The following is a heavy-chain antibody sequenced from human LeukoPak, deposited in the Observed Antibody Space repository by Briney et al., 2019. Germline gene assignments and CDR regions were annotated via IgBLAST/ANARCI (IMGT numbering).Heavy chain of an antibody. J-gene: IGHJ5*01. Sequence: PSETLSLTCTVSGGSISGYYWSWIRQPAGKGPEWMGRINTSGTTRYDPSLKSQVTMSVDTSKNQFSLKLTSVTAADTAVYYCARGLSASYDFNWFDSWGQGTLVTVSS. CDR2: INTSGTT. V-gene: IGHV4-4*07. D-gene: IGHD2/OR15-2a*01. CDR3: ARGLSASYDFNWFDS. CDR1: GGSISGYY.